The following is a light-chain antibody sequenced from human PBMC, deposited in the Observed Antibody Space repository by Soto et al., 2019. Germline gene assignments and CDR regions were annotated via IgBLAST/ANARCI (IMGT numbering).Light chain of an antibody. V-gene: IGKV3-20*01. J-gene: IGKJ1*01. CDR3: QQYGYSFRA. CDR1: QSVSSTY. Sequence: EILLTQSPGTLSLSPGERATLSGRASQSVSSTYLSWYQLKPGQAPRLLIYGASSRATGIPDRFSGSGSGTDFTLTISRLEPEDFAVYYCQQYGYSFRAFGHGTKVEL. CDR2: GAS.